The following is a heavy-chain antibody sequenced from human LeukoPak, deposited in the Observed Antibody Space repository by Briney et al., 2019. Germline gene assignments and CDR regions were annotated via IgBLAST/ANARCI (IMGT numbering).Heavy chain of an antibody. CDR1: GFTFSSYA. CDR3: AGRYGEDDY. Sequence: PGGSLRLSCAASGFTFSSYAMHWVRQAPGKGLEWVAVISYDGSNKYYADSVKGRFTISRDNSKNTLYLQMNSLRAEDTAVYYCAGRYGEDDYWGQGTLVTVSS. D-gene: IGHD4-17*01. CDR2: ISYDGSNK. J-gene: IGHJ4*02. V-gene: IGHV3-30*04.